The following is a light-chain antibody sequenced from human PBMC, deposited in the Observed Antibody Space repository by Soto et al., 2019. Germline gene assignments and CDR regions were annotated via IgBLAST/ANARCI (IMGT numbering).Light chain of an antibody. CDR3: QSYDTSLGEV. J-gene: IGLJ3*02. V-gene: IGLV1-40*01. Sequence: QPVLTQPPSVSGAPGQRVTISCTGNSSNIGAGYDVHWYQQLPGTAPKLLIYGNNNRPSGVPDRFFGSKSGTSASLAITGLQAEDEAGYYCQSYDTSLGEVFGGGTKLTVL. CDR2: GNN. CDR1: SSNIGAGYD.